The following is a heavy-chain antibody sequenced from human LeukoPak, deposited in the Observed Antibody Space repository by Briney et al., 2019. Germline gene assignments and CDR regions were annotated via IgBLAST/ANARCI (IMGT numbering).Heavy chain of an antibody. D-gene: IGHD6-13*01. J-gene: IGHJ5*02. Sequence: ASVKVSCKASGYTFIGHYIHWVRQAPGQGLEWLGWINPNSGGTNYAQNFQDWVTMTRDTSISTAYMELSRLRSDDTAVYYCARTTSSWYGSGPPMRFDPWGQGTLVTVSS. CDR2: INPNSGGT. CDR3: ARTTSSWYGSGPPMRFDP. CDR1: GYTFIGHY. V-gene: IGHV1-2*04.